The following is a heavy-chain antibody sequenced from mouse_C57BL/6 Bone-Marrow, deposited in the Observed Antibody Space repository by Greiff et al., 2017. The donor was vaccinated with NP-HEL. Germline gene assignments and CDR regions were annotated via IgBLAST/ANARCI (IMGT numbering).Heavy chain of an antibody. D-gene: IGHD2-13*01. CDR2: INPSTGGT. V-gene: IGHV1-42*01. Sequence: VQLQQSGPELVKPGASVKISCKASGYSFTGYYMNWVKQSPEKSLEWIGEINPSTGGTTYNQKFKAKATLTVDKSSSTAYMQLKSLTSEDSAVYYCARFDFRDYWGQGTTLTVSS. CDR3: ARFDFRDY. CDR1: GYSFTGYY. J-gene: IGHJ2*01.